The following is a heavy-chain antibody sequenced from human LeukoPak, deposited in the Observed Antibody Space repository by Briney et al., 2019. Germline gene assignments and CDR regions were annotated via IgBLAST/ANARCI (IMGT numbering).Heavy chain of an antibody. D-gene: IGHD3-22*01. J-gene: IGHJ5*02. CDR3: ARGIGSPCYYDSSGLYNWFDP. Sequence: ASVKVSCKASGYTFTSYDINWVRQATGQGLEWMGWMNPNSGNTGYAQKFQGRVTTTRNTSISTAYMELSSLRSEDTAVYYCARGIGSPCYYDSSGLYNWFDPWGQGTLVTVSS. V-gene: IGHV1-8*01. CDR1: GYTFTSYD. CDR2: MNPNSGNT.